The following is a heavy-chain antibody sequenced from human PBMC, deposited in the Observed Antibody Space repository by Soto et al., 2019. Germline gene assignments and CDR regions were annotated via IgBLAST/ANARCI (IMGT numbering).Heavy chain of an antibody. CDR1: GGSISTSSYY. D-gene: IGHD2-8*01. CDR3: ARKSNAVESKPPDY. CDR2: ISYRGGT. V-gene: IGHV4-39*02. Sequence: QLQLQESGPGLVKPSETLSLNCSVSGGSISTSSYYWAWIRQPPGKGLEWIGSISYRGGTYYNPPLXXXFXISVDTSKTHFSLKLSSVTAADTAVYFCARKSNAVESKPPDYWGQGILVTVSS. J-gene: IGHJ4*02.